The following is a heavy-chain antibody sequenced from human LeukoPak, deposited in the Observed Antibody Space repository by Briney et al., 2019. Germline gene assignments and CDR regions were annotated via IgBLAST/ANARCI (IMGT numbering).Heavy chain of an antibody. V-gene: IGHV3-21*01. J-gene: IGHJ4*02. CDR2: ISSSSSYI. Sequence: GGSLRLSCAASGFTFSSYSMNWVRHAPGKGLEWVSSISSSSSYIYYADSVKGRFTISRDNAKNTLYLQMNSLRAEDTAVYYCARVTAVAGTSVGVDAWGQGILVTVS. D-gene: IGHD6-19*01. CDR3: ARVTAVAGTSVGVDA. CDR1: GFTFSSYS.